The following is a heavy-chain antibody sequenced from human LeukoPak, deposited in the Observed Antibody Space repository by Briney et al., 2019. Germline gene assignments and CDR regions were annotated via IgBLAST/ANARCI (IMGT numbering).Heavy chain of an antibody. J-gene: IGHJ6*03. CDR1: GFTFSSYG. CDR2: ISGSGGST. CDR3: ARDRIAARPYYMDV. D-gene: IGHD6-6*01. Sequence: GGTLRLSCAASGFTFSSYGMSWVRQAPGKGLEWVSAISGSGGSTYYADSVKGRFTISRDNSKNTLYLQMNSLRAEDTAVYYCARDRIAARPYYMDVWGKGTTVTVSS. V-gene: IGHV3-23*01.